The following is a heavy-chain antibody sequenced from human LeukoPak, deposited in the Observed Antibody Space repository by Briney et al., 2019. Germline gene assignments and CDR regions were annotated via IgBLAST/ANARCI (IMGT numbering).Heavy chain of an antibody. CDR1: GFTFSEYW. CDR2: ISEDGTTT. Sequence: PGGSLRLSCATSGFTFSEYWMNWVRQAPGKGLEWVASISEDGTTTYYLDSVEGRFTVSRDTAKTSLFLQMDTLRVEGTAVYYCARDPLRGDGSAFDHWGQGTQVTVSS. V-gene: IGHV3-7*01. CDR3: ARDPLRGDGSAFDH. J-gene: IGHJ4*02. D-gene: IGHD6-25*01.